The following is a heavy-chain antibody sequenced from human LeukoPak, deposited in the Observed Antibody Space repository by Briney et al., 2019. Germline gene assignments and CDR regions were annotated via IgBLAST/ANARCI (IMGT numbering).Heavy chain of an antibody. CDR2: ISNDGSRK. CDR1: GFTFSRHG. Sequence: GSLRLSCAPSGFTFSRHGMHWVRQAPGKGLEWVAIISNDGSRKYYAHSVEGRFTISRDNSKNTLYLQMNSLRAEDTAVYYCAKGHDYGDLIIDYWGQGTLVTVSS. CDR3: AKGHDYGDLIIDY. V-gene: IGHV3-30*18. J-gene: IGHJ4*02. D-gene: IGHD4-17*01.